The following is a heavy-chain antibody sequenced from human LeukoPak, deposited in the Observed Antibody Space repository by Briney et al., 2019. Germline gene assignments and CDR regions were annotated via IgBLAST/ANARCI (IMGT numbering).Heavy chain of an antibody. CDR1: GYTFTGYY. J-gene: IGHJ4*02. CDR3: AREEDTAMVTFDY. D-gene: IGHD5-18*01. V-gene: IGHV1-2*02. CDR2: INPNSGGT. Sequence: ASVKVSCKASGYTFTGYYMHWVRQAPGQGLEWMGWINPNSGGTNYAQKFQGRVTMTRDTSISTAYMELSRLRSDDTAVYYCAREEDTAMVTFDYWGQGTPVTVSS.